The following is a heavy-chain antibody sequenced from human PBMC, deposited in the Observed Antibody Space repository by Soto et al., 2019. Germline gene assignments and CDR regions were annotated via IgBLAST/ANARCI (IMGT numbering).Heavy chain of an antibody. J-gene: IGHJ4*02. CDR1: GFTFSSYA. D-gene: IGHD1-1*01. CDR3: AREGRGMELERGGFDY. Sequence: GGSLRLSCAASGFTFSSYAMHWVRQAPGKGLEWVAVISYDGSNKYYADSVKGRFTISRDNSKNTLYLQMNSLRAEDTAVYYCAREGRGMELERGGFDYWGQGTLVTVSS. V-gene: IGHV3-30-3*01. CDR2: ISYDGSNK.